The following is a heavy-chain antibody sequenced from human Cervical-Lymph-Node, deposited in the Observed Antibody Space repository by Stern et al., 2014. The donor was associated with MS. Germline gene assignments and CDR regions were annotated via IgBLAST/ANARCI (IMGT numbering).Heavy chain of an antibody. CDR3: AKDASSNYFLFFFDG. D-gene: IGHD5-24*01. CDR1: GFMFRGFA. V-gene: IGHV3-30*18. Sequence: VQLVQSGGGVVQPGRSLRLSCAASGFMFRGFAMHWVRHSPGKGLEWVAGISYEGSTKYSGDVVKGLFTISRDNSKTTMYLQMNSLRPEDTALYYCAKDASSNYFLFFFDGWGQGALVTVSS. J-gene: IGHJ4*02. CDR2: ISYEGSTK.